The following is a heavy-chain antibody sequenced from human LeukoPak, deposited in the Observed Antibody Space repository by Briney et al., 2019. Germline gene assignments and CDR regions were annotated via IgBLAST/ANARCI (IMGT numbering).Heavy chain of an antibody. CDR1: GYTFTSYD. D-gene: IGHD5-12*01. Sequence: ASVKVPCKASGYTFTSYDINWVRQATGQGLEWMGWMNPNSGNTGYAQKFQGRVTITRNTSISTAYMELSSLRSEDTAVYYCARGSEPMGGLRFTSWGQGTLVTVSS. CDR3: ARGSEPMGGLRFTS. V-gene: IGHV1-8*03. CDR2: MNPNSGNT. J-gene: IGHJ4*02.